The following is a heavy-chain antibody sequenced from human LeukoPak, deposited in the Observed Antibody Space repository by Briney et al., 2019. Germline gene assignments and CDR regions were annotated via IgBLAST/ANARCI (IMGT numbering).Heavy chain of an antibody. Sequence: NASETLSLTCAVYGGSFSGYYWSWIRQPPGKGLEWIGEINHSGSTNYNPSLKSRVTISVDTSKNQFSLKLSSVTAADTAVYYCASYSTTVTPRPSSFGLDVWGQGTTVTVSS. CDR2: INHSGST. J-gene: IGHJ6*02. D-gene: IGHD4-17*01. V-gene: IGHV4-34*01. CDR3: ASYSTTVTPRPSSFGLDV. CDR1: GGSFSGYY.